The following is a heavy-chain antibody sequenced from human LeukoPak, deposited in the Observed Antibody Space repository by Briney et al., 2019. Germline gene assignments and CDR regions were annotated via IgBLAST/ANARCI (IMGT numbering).Heavy chain of an antibody. CDR3: ANDQRLYLDDISTYYSY. J-gene: IGHJ4*02. Sequence: GGSLRLSCVLSGFTAGMNTTSWVRQAPGKGLEWVSAISGSGGSTYYADSVKGRFTISRDNSKNTLYLQMNSLRAEDTAVYYCANDQRLYLDDISTYYSYWGQGTLVTVSS. CDR1: GFTAGMNT. V-gene: IGHV3-23*01. D-gene: IGHD3-22*01. CDR2: ISGSGGST.